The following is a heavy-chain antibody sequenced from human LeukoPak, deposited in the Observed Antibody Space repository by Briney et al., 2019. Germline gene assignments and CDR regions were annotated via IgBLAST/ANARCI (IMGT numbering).Heavy chain of an antibody. D-gene: IGHD3-10*01. J-gene: IGHJ4*02. CDR3: ARDGENGIDY. CDR2: ISSNGGST. CDR1: GFTFSSYA. Sequence: PGGSLRLSCAASGFTFSSYAMPWVRQAPGKGLEYVSAISSNGGSTYYANSVKGRFTISRDNSKNTLYLQMGSLRAEDMAVYYCARDGENGIDYWGQGTLVTVSS. V-gene: IGHV3-64*01.